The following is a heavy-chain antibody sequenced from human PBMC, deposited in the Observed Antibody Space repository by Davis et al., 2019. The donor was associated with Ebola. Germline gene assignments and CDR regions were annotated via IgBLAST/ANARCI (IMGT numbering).Heavy chain of an antibody. CDR3: ARSYCSSTSCRLYYFDY. D-gene: IGHD2-2*01. J-gene: IGHJ4*02. CDR1: GFTFSNAW. CDR2: IYYSGST. V-gene: IGHV4-38-2*01. Sequence: PGGSLRLSCAASGFTFSNAWMSWIRQPPGKGLEWIGSIYYSGSTYYNPSLKSRVTISVDTSKNQFSLKLSSVTAADTAVYYCARSYCSSTSCRLYYFDYWGQGTLVTVSS.